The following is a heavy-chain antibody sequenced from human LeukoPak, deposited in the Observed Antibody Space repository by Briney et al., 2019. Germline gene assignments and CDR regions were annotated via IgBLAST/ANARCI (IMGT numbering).Heavy chain of an antibody. Sequence: PSETLSLTCTVSGGSISSYYWSWIRQPPGKGLEWIGYIYYSGSTNYNPSLKSRVTISVDTSKNQFSLKLSSVTAADTAVYYCARRPYGDYFDYSGQGTLVTVSS. CDR1: GGSISSYY. CDR2: IYYSGST. D-gene: IGHD4-17*01. CDR3: ARRPYGDYFDY. J-gene: IGHJ4*02. V-gene: IGHV4-59*01.